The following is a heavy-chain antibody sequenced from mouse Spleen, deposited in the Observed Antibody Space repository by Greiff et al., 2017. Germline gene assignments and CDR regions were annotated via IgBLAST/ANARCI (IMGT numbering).Heavy chain of an antibody. V-gene: IGHV5-9-3*01. Sequence: EVKLMESGGGLVKPGGSLKLSCAASGFTFSSYAMSWVRQTPEKRLEWVATISSGGSYTYYPDSVKGRFTISRDNAKNTLYLQMSSLRSEDTAMYYCARQNNWDVSAYWGQGTLVTVSA. CDR1: GFTFSSYA. CDR2: ISSGGSYT. D-gene: IGHD4-1*02. CDR3: ARQNNWDVSAY. J-gene: IGHJ3*01.